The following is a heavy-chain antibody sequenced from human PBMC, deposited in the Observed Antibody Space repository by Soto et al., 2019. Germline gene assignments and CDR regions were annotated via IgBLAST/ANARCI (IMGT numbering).Heavy chain of an antibody. V-gene: IGHV4-34*01. CDR2: INHSGST. CDR1: CGSFSGYY. D-gene: IGHD1-1*01. CDR3: AFESNLYYFDY. Sequence: PSETLSLTCAVYCGSFSGYYWSWIRQPPGKGLEWIGEINHSGSTNYNPSLKSRVTISVDTSKNQFSLKLSSVTAADTAVYYCAFESNLYYFDYWGQGKRGTVS. J-gene: IGHJ4*02.